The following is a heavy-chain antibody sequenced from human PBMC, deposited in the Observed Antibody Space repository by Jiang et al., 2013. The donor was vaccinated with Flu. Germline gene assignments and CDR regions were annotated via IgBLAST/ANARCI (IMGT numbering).Heavy chain of an antibody. J-gene: IGHJ4*02. CDR2: IRSKAYVGQ. CDR3: TREVLGVDY. V-gene: IGHV3-49*02. Sequence: VGFIRSKAYVGQQNYAASVKGRFTISRDDSKSIAYLQMNSLKTEDTAVYYCTREVLGVDYWGQGTLVTVSS. D-gene: IGHD3-16*01.